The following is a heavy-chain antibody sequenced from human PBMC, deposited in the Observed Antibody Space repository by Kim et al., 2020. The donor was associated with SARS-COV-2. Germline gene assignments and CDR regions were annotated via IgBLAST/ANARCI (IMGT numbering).Heavy chain of an antibody. V-gene: IGHV4-59*13. CDR1: GGSISSYY. CDR2: IYYSGST. D-gene: IGHD3-16*01. Sequence: SETLSLTCTVSGGSISSYYWSWIRQPPGKGLEWIGYIYYSGSTNYNPSLKSRVTISVDTSKNQFSLKLSSVTAADTAVYYCARDQGWPTLGAHRDWFDPWGQGTLVTVSS. J-gene: IGHJ5*02. CDR3: ARDQGWPTLGAHRDWFDP.